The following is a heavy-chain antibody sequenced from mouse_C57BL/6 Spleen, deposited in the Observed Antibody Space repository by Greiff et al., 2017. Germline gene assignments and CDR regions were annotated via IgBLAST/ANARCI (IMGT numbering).Heavy chain of an antibody. CDR3: ARRGFITTVVATEERAMDY. Sequence: VQLQQSGPELVKHGASVKISCKASGYSFTDYNMNWVKQSNGKSLEWIGVINPNYGTTSYNQKFKGKATLTVDQSSSTAYMQLNSLTSEDSAVYYCARRGFITTVVATEERAMDYWGQGTSVTVSS. CDR2: INPNYGTT. V-gene: IGHV1-39*01. CDR1: GYSFTDYN. D-gene: IGHD1-1*01. J-gene: IGHJ4*01.